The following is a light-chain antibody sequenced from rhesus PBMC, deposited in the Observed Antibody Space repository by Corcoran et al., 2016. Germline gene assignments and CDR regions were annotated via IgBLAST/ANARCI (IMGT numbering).Light chain of an antibody. Sequence: QSVLTQPPSVSAAPGQKVTISFSGSSSNIGRSYVSWYQQVPGTAPKLLIYQDNKRPSGVSDRFSGSKSGTSAALAITGLQTGDEADYYCSAWDSSLSAYIFGAGTRLTVL. CDR3: SAWDSSLSAYI. CDR1: SSNIGRSY. CDR2: QDN. V-gene: IGLV1-67*02. J-gene: IGLJ1*01.